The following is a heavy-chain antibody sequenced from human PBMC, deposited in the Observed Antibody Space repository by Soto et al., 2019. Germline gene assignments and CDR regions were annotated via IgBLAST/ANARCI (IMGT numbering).Heavy chain of an antibody. J-gene: IGHJ4*02. D-gene: IGHD2-15*01. V-gene: IGHV3-48*02. CDR1: GFTFSSYS. Sequence: GGSLRLSCAASGFTFSSYSMNWVRQAPGKGLEWVSYISSSSSTIYYADSVKGRFTISRDNAKNSLYLQMNSLRDEDTAVYYCARDDSVVVVAASTFDYWGQGTLVTVSS. CDR3: ARDDSVVVVAASTFDY. CDR2: ISSSSSTI.